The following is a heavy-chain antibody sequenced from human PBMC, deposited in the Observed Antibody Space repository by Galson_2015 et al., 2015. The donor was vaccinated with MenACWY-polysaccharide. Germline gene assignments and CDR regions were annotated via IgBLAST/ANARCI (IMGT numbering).Heavy chain of an antibody. CDR2: MNPNSGNT. J-gene: IGHJ5*01. Sequence: SVKVSCKASGYSFSSYDINWVRQTTGQGLEWMGWMNPNSGNTGYAQKFQGRVTMTRNTSISIAYMELSSLRSEDTAVYYCARGRKYYYDSSVYLNWFDPWGQGTLVTVSS. CDR3: ARGRKYYYDSSVYLNWFDP. CDR1: GYSFSSYD. D-gene: IGHD3-22*01. V-gene: IGHV1-8*01.